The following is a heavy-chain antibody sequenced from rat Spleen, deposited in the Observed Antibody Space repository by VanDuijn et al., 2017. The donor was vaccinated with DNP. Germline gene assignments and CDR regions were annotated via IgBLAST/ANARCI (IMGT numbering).Heavy chain of an antibody. J-gene: IGHJ2*01. V-gene: IGHV4-2*01. Sequence: VQLKESGPGLVQPSQTLSLTCTVSGFSLTTYGVSWVRQPPGKGLEWIGEINKGSSTINYIPSLKDKFTISRDNAQNTLYLQMNKLGSEDTAIYYCAKGPNYGGWNDYFDYWGQGVMVTVSS. CDR1: GFSLTTYG. D-gene: IGHD1-11*01. CDR3: AKGPNYGGWNDYFDY. CDR2: INKGSSTI.